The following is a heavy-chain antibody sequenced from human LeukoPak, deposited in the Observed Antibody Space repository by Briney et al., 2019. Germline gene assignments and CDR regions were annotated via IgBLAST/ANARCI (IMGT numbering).Heavy chain of an antibody. J-gene: IGHJ5*02. D-gene: IGHD5-18*01. Sequence: PSETLSLTCAVYGGSFSGYYWSWIRQPPGKGLEWIGEINHSGSTNYNPSLKSRVTISVDTSKNQFSLKLSSVTAADTAVYYCAKTRGIQLWLRSWWFDPWGQGTLVTVSS. CDR3: AKTRGIQLWLRSWWFDP. CDR1: GGSFSGYY. CDR2: INHSGST. V-gene: IGHV4-34*01.